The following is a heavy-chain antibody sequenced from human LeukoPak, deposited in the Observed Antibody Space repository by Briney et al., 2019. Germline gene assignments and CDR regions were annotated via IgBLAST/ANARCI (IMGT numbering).Heavy chain of an antibody. J-gene: IGHJ5*02. V-gene: IGHV3-7*01. Sequence: GGSLRLSCVASGFTFSNYWMSWVRQAPGKGLEWVANIKEDGSEKCYVDSVKGRFTISRDNAKNSLYLQMNSLRAEDTAVYYCARDKVRGSSQGSWFDPWGQGTLVAVSS. CDR3: ARDKVRGSSQGSWFDP. D-gene: IGHD1-26*01. CDR2: IKEDGSEK. CDR1: GFTFSNYW.